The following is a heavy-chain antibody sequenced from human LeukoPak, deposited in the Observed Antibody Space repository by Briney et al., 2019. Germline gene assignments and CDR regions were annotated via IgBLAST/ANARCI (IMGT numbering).Heavy chain of an antibody. Sequence: GGSLRLSCAASGFTFSSYGMHWVRQAPGKGLEWVAVISYDGSNKCFADSVKGRFSISRDNSKNTLYLQMNSLRAEDTALYFCAKKAQYNGNYPLDYWGQGTLVTVSS. J-gene: IGHJ4*02. CDR2: ISYDGSNK. D-gene: IGHD1-26*01. CDR1: GFTFSSYG. V-gene: IGHV3-30-3*02. CDR3: AKKAQYNGNYPLDY.